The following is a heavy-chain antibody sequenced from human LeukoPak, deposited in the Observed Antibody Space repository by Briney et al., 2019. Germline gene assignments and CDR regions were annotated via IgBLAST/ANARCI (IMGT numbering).Heavy chain of an antibody. V-gene: IGHV1-18*01. D-gene: IGHD5-18*01. Sequence: ASVKVSCKASGYTFTSYGISWVRQAPGQGLQWMGWISAYNGNTNYAQKLQGRVTMTTDTSTSTAYMELRSLRSDDTAVYYCAGGAIQLWSDPFDYWGQGTLVTVSS. CDR3: AGGAIQLWSDPFDY. J-gene: IGHJ4*02. CDR2: ISAYNGNT. CDR1: GYTFTSYG.